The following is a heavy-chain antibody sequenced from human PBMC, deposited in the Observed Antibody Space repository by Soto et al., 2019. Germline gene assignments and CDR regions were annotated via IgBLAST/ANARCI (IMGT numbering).Heavy chain of an antibody. V-gene: IGHV1-46*03. CDR3: ARLGHIVVVPAARPAFDI. Sequence: ASVKVSCKASGYTFTSYYMHWVRQAPGQGLEWMGKINPSGGSTSYAQKFQGRVTMTRDTSTSTVYMELSSLRSEDTAVYYFARLGHIVVVPAARPAFDIWGQGTMVTVSS. J-gene: IGHJ3*02. D-gene: IGHD2-2*01. CDR1: GYTFTSYY. CDR2: INPSGGST.